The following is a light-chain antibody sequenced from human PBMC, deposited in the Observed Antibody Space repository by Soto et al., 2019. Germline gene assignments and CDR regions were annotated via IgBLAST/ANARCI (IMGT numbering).Light chain of an antibody. J-gene: IGKJ2*01. CDR1: QSVSSSY. Sequence: EIVLTQSPGTLSLSPGERATLSCRASQSVSSSYLAWYQQKPGQAPRLLIYGSSSRATSIPDRFSGSGSGTYFTLTISRLEPEDFALYYCQQYGSSPRYTFGQGTKLEIK. CDR2: GSS. V-gene: IGKV3-20*01. CDR3: QQYGSSPRYT.